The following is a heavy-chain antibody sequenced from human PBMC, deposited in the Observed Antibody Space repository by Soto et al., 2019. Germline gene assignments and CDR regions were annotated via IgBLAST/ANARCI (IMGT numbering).Heavy chain of an antibody. CDR1: GGSISSGGYY. D-gene: IGHD2-15*01. V-gene: IGHV4-31*03. J-gene: IGHJ5*02. CDR2: IYYSGST. Sequence: QVQLQESGPGLVKPSQTLSLTCTVSGGSISSGGYYWSWIRQHPGKGLEWIGYIYYSGSTYYNPSLKSRVTISVDTSKNQFSLKLSSVTAADTAVYYCARGGEIGYCSGGSCYSGWFDPWGQGTLVTVSS. CDR3: ARGGEIGYCSGGSCYSGWFDP.